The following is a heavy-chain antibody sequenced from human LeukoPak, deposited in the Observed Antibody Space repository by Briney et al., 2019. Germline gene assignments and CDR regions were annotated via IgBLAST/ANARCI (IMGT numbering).Heavy chain of an antibody. Sequence: GGSLRLSCAASGFTFSSYSMNWVRQAPGKGLEWVSSISSSSSYIYYADSVKGRFTISRDIAKNSLSLQMNSLRAEDTAVYYCARGYCSSTSCSYFDYWGQGTLVTVSS. V-gene: IGHV3-21*01. D-gene: IGHD2-2*01. CDR2: ISSSSSYI. CDR3: ARGYCSSTSCSYFDY. CDR1: GFTFSSYS. J-gene: IGHJ4*02.